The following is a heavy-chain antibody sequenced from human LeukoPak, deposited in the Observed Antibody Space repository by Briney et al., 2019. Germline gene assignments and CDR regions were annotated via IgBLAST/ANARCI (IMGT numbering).Heavy chain of an antibody. Sequence: CKAAGXTFXXYGIXWVRQAPGQGRGGMGVIIPIYGRGNYAQKFQGRVRITTDESTSTAYIELSSLRSEDTAVYYCARVLRYFDWPNSFDYWGQGTLVTVSS. CDR2: IIPIYGRG. D-gene: IGHD3-9*01. CDR1: GXTFXXYG. CDR3: ARVLRYFDWPNSFDY. V-gene: IGHV1-69*05. J-gene: IGHJ4*02.